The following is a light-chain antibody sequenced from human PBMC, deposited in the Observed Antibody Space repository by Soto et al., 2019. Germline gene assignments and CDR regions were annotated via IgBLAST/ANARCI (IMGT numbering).Light chain of an antibody. CDR3: PQYGGSSWT. V-gene: IGKV3-20*01. Sequence: EIVLTQSPDTLSLSPGESATLSCRASQSVGSNYLAWYQQKPGQAPRLLIYGASSRATGVPDRFSGSGSGTEFTRTISRLEPEDFAVYYCPQYGGSSWTFGQGTKVEIK. CDR2: GAS. J-gene: IGKJ1*01. CDR1: QSVGSNY.